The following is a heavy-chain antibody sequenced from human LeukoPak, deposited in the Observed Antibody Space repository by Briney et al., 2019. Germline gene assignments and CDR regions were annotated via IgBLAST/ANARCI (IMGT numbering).Heavy chain of an antibody. CDR2: INPNSGGT. D-gene: IGHD2-15*01. J-gene: IGHJ4*02. CDR3: ARARSICSGGSCYSDY. Sequence: GASVKVSCKASGYTFTGYYMHWVRQAPGQGLEWMGWINPNSGGTNYAQKFQGRVTMTRDTSISTAYMELSRLRSDDTAVYYCARARSICSGGSCYSDYWGQGTLVTVSS. CDR1: GYTFTGYY. V-gene: IGHV1-2*02.